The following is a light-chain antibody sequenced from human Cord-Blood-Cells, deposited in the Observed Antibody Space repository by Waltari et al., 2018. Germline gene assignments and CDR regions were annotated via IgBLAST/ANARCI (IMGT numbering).Light chain of an antibody. CDR2: EVS. CDR1: SSDVGGYNY. Sequence: QSALTQPASVSGSPGQSITISCTGTSSDVGGYNYASWYQQHPGKAPKLMIYEVSNRPSGVSNRFSGSKSGNMASLTISGLQAEDEADYYCSSYTSSSTLEVFGTGTKVTVL. J-gene: IGLJ1*01. CDR3: SSYTSSSTLEV. V-gene: IGLV2-14*01.